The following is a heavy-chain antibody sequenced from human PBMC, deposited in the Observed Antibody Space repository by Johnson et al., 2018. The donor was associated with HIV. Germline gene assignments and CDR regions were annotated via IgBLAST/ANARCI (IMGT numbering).Heavy chain of an antibody. D-gene: IGHD6-6*01. V-gene: IGHV3-30*04. CDR3: AKDLIAARRGCDAFDI. CDR2: ISYDGSNK. J-gene: IGHJ3*02. CDR1: GFTFSSYA. Sequence: VQLVESGGGVVQPGRSLRLSCAVSGFTFSSYAMHWVRQAPGKGLDWVADISYDGSNKYYADSVRGRFTISRDNSKNTLYLQMNSLRAEDTAVYYCAKDLIAARRGCDAFDIWGQGTMVTVSS.